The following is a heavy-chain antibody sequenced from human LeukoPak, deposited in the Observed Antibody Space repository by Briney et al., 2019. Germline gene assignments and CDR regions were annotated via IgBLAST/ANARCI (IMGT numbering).Heavy chain of an antibody. D-gene: IGHD2-2*01. CDR1: GYTFTSYY. Sequence: ASVKVSCKASGYTFTSYYMHWVRQAPGQGLEWMGIINPSGGSTSYAQKFQGGVTMTRDTSTSTVYMELSSLRSEDTAVYYCARDGVIVVVPAAMSQKYNWFDPWGQGTLVTVSS. CDR2: INPSGGST. V-gene: IGHV1-46*01. J-gene: IGHJ5*02. CDR3: ARDGVIVVVPAAMSQKYNWFDP.